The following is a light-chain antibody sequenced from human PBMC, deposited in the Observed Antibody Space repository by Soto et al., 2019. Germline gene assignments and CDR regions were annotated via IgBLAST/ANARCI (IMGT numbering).Light chain of an antibody. Sequence: DIVLTQSPGTLSASPGERATLSCRASQSVSSSYLAWYQQKPGQAPRLLIYGASIRATGIPDRFSGSGSGTDFTLTISRLESEDVAVYYCQQYGSSPLTFGGGTKVEIK. V-gene: IGKV3-20*01. CDR3: QQYGSSPLT. CDR2: GAS. J-gene: IGKJ4*01. CDR1: QSVSSSY.